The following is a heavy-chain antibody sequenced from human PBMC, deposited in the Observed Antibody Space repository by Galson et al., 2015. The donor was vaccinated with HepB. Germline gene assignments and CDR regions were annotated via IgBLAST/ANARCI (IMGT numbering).Heavy chain of an antibody. CDR3: ARQPYYYDSSGYYYFDY. Sequence: QSGAEVKKPGESLRISCKGSGYSFTSYWISWVRQMPGKGLEWMGRIDPSDSYTNYSPSFQGHVTISADKSISTAYPQWSSLKASDTAMYYCARQPYYYDSSGYYYFDYWGQGTLVTVSS. V-gene: IGHV5-10-1*01. CDR2: IDPSDSYT. J-gene: IGHJ4*02. CDR1: GYSFTSYW. D-gene: IGHD3-22*01.